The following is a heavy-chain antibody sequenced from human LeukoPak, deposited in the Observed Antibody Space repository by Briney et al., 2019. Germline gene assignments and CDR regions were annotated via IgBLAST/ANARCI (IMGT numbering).Heavy chain of an antibody. CDR3: ERLPGYFGAS. CDR1: GYPFTSYD. Sequence: EASVKVSCKASGYPFTSYDLNWVRQAPGQRLEWMGCMNVKSGTADYAPKFQGRVTMTRNTSISTAYMELSSLRPEDTAVYYCERLPGYFGASWGQGTLVTVSS. D-gene: IGHD4/OR15-4a*01. J-gene: IGHJ5*02. CDR2: MNVKSGTA. V-gene: IGHV1-8*01.